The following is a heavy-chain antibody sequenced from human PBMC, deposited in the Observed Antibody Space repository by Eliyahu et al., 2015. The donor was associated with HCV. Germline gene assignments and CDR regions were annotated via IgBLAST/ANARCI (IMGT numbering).Heavy chain of an antibody. CDR1: GLTIDDSG. CDR2: ISWNSGSR. Sequence: EVQLVESGGHLVQPGMSLRLACTVFGLTIDDSGMHWVRQAAGKGLEWVSSISWNSGSRGYADSVKGRFTISRDNAKKSLFLQMDSLRPDDTALYYCVKGAYCSGASCYLDYWGQGTQVTVSS. J-gene: IGHJ4*02. D-gene: IGHD2-15*01. V-gene: IGHV3-9*01. CDR3: VKGAYCSGASCYLDY.